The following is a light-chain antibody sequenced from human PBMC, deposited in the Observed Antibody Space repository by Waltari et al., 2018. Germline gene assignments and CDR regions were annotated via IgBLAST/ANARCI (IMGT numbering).Light chain of an antibody. CDR3: QQLLT. J-gene: IGKJ4*01. V-gene: IGKV1-9*01. Sequence: DIQLTQSPSFLSASVGDTVTITCRASQDISSYLAWYQQKPGKAPKLLIFATSTLQNGVPSRFSGSGSGAEFTLTINSLQPEDFATYYCQQLLTFGGGTKVEIK. CDR1: QDISSY. CDR2: ATS.